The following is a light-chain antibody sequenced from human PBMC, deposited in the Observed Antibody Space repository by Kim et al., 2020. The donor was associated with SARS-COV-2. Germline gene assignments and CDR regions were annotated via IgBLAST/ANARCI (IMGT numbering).Light chain of an antibody. CDR3: QQYGSSPLT. CDR2: GAS. V-gene: IGKV3-20*01. J-gene: IGKJ4*01. Sequence: SSSYLAWYQQKPGQAPRLLIYGASSRATGIPDRFSGSGSGTDFTLTISRLEPEDFAVYYCQQYGSSPLTFGGGTKLEI. CDR1: SSSY.